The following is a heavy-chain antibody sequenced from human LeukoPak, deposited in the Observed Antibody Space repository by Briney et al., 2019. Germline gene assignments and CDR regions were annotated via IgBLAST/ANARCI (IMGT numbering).Heavy chain of an antibody. D-gene: IGHD6-19*01. V-gene: IGHV4-59*01. Sequence: PSETLSLTCTVSGGSISTNSWSWIRQPPGKGLEWIGHIYNSGSANYNPSLKSRVTISVDTSKNQFSLRLSSVTAADTAVYYCARSRSSGWSKFDPWGQGTLVTTSS. J-gene: IGHJ5*02. CDR3: ARSRSSGWSKFDP. CDR2: IYNSGSA. CDR1: GGSISTNS.